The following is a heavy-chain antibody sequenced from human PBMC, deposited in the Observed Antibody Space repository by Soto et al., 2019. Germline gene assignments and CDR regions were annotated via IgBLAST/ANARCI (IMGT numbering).Heavy chain of an antibody. CDR3: ARAYSSSSQRYYYYYGMDV. Sequence: ASVEVSGKASGYTFTSYYMHWVRQAPGQGLEWMGIINPSGGSTSYAQKFQGRVTMTRDTSTSTVYMELSSLRSEDTAVYYCARAYSSSSQRYYYYYGMDVWGQGTTVTVSS. CDR2: INPSGGST. D-gene: IGHD6-6*01. CDR1: GYTFTSYY. V-gene: IGHV1-46*01. J-gene: IGHJ6*02.